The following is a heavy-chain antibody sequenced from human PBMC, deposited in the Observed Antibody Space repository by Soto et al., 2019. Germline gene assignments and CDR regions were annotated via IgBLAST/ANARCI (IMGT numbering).Heavy chain of an antibody. J-gene: IGHJ6*02. V-gene: IGHV4-34*01. CDR3: ARPLTGGGMDV. CDR1: GGSFSGYY. CDR2: INHSGST. Sequence: SETLSLTCAVYGGSFSGYYWSWIRQPPGKGLEWIGEINHSGSTNYNPSLKSRVTISVDTSKNQFSLKLSSVTAADTAVYYCARPLTGGGMDVWGQGTTVTVS.